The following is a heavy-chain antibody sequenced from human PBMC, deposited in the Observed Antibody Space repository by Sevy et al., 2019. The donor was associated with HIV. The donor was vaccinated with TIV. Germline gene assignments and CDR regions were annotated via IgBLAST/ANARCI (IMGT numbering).Heavy chain of an antibody. CDR1: GFTFSSYS. J-gene: IGHJ5*02. CDR2: ISSSSSYI. D-gene: IGHD2-21*02. V-gene: IGHV3-21*01. CDR3: AAGTVVTPYWFDP. Sequence: GGSLRLSCAASGFTFSSYSMNWVRQAPGKGLEWVSSISSSSSYIYYADSVKGRFTISRDNAKNSLYLQMNSLRAEDTAVYYCAAGTVVTPYWFDPWGQGTLATVSS.